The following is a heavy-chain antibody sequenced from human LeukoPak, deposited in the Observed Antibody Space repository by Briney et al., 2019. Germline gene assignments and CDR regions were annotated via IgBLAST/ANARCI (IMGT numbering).Heavy chain of an antibody. V-gene: IGHV1-2*02. CDR1: GYTFTGYY. J-gene: IGHJ6*02. CDR3: AREGPLSGYYYGMDV. D-gene: IGHD1-26*01. Sequence: GASVKVSCKASGYTFTGYYMHWVRQAPGQGLEWMGWINPNSGGTNYAQKFQGRVTMTRDTSISTAYMELSRLRSDDTAVYYCAREGPLSGYYYGMDVWGQETTVTVSS. CDR2: INPNSGGT.